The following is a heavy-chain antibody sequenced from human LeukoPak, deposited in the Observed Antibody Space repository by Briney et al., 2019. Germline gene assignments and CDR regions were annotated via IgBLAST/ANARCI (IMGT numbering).Heavy chain of an antibody. Sequence: GGSLRLSCAASGFTFSSYLMSWVRQAPGKGLEWVANIKQDGSEKYYVDSVKGRFTISRDDAKNSLYLQMNSLRAEDTAVYYCARSQPLGWLRSDLYFDYWGQGTLVTVSS. CDR2: IKQDGSEK. J-gene: IGHJ4*02. CDR3: ARSQPLGWLRSDLYFDY. CDR1: GFTFSSYL. D-gene: IGHD5-12*01. V-gene: IGHV3-7*01.